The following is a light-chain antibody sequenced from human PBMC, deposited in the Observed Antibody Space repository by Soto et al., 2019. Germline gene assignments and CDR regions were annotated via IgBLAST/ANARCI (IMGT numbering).Light chain of an antibody. CDR3: QEYIQWPPGM. CDR2: GAS. V-gene: IGKV3-15*01. J-gene: IGKJ1*01. Sequence: EIVMTQSPATLSVSPGKRVTLSCRASQSVSGNLAWYQQKSGQPPRLLIYGASTRATGIPVRFSGSGSGTEFTLTISSLQSEDFAVYYCQEYIQWPPGMFGPGTTVDIK. CDR1: QSVSGN.